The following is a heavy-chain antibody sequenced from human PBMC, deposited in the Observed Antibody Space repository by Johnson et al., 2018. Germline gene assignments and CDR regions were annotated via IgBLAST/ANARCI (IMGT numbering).Heavy chain of an antibody. D-gene: IGHD2-15*01. CDR2: ISSDGSNK. Sequence: QVQLVQSGGGVVQPGRSLRLSCAASGFTFSSYGMHWVRQAPGKGLEWVAVISSDGSNKYYADSVKGRFTISRDNSKNTLYMQMNSLRAEDTAVYYCARALGYCSGGSCYKYFQHWGQGTLVTVSS. CDR1: GFTFSSYG. CDR3: ARALGYCSGGSCYKYFQH. J-gene: IGHJ1*01. V-gene: IGHV3-30*03.